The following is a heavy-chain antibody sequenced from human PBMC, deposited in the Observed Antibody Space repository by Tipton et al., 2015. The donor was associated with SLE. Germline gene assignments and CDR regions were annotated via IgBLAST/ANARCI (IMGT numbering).Heavy chain of an antibody. Sequence: PGLVKPSETPSLTCVVTGASISTPTYYWGWIRQAPGKGLEWIGSGNYRGDTKYNPSLKSRVTISVDTSKNQLSQKLTSVTAADTAVYYCARGSVVADDYWSQGTLVTVSS. CDR3: ARGSVVADDY. D-gene: IGHD2-15*01. CDR2: GNYRGDT. V-gene: IGHV4-39*07. J-gene: IGHJ4*02. CDR1: GASISTPTYY.